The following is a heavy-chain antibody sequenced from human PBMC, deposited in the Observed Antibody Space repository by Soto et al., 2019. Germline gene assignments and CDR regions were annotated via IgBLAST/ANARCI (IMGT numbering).Heavy chain of an antibody. D-gene: IGHD2-15*01. Sequence: EVQLLESGGGLVQPGGSLRLSCAASGFTFSSYAMSWVRQAPGKGLEWVSAISGSGGSTYYADSVKGRFTISRDNSKNTLYLQMNSLRAEDTAVYYCAKDRPVRRCSGGSCYPYYVDYWGQGTLVTVSS. J-gene: IGHJ4*02. CDR1: GFTFSSYA. CDR3: AKDRPVRRCSGGSCYPYYVDY. CDR2: ISGSGGST. V-gene: IGHV3-23*01.